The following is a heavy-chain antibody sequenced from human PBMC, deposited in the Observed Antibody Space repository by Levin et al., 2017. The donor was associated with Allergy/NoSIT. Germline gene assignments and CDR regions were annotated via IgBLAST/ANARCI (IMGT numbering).Heavy chain of an antibody. CDR2: IINSGVGT. CDR1: GFTFNNYA. J-gene: IGHJ4*02. D-gene: IGHD6-19*01. Sequence: GGSLRLSCAASGFTFNNYAMSWVRQPPGKGLEWVSAIINSGVGTYYADSVKGRLTISRDNSKNTMYLQMNSLSAEDTAVYYCAKDAIRSSDQPYWFDYWGQGTLVTASS. V-gene: IGHV3-23*01. CDR3: AKDAIRSSDQPYWFDY.